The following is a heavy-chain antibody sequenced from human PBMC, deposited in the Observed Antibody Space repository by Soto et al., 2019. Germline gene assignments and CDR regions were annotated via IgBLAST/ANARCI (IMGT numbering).Heavy chain of an antibody. CDR1: GFSLSTGLMC. V-gene: IGHV2-70*01. Sequence: SGPTLVNPTQTLTLTCNFSGFSLSTGLMCVSWIRQPPGQALEWLALIDWDDDKFYSTSLKTRLTISRDTSKNQVVLRLSDVDPVDTATYYCAGTLSVSXHSGSGSRPPWNYGMGVWGQGTRVTVSS. CDR2: IDWDDDK. D-gene: IGHD3-10*01. CDR3: AGTLSVSXHSGSGSRPPWNYGMGV. J-gene: IGHJ6*02.